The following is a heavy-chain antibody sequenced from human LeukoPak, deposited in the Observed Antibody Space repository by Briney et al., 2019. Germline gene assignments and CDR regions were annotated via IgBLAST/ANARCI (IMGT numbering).Heavy chain of an antibody. CDR1: GYSISSGYY. CDR3: AGYGDWYYFDY. V-gene: IGHV4-38-2*02. Sequence: SETLSLTCTVSGYSISSGYYWGWIRQPPGKGLEWIGSIYHSGGTYYNPSLKSRVTISVDTSKNQFSLKLSSVTAADTAVYYCAGYGDWYYFDYWGQGTLVTVSS. J-gene: IGHJ4*02. CDR2: IYHSGGT. D-gene: IGHD4-17*01.